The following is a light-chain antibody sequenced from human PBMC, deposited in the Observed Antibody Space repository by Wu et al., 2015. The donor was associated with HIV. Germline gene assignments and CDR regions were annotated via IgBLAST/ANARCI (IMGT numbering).Light chain of an antibody. CDR1: QGIRND. Sequence: AIQMTQSPSSLSASVGDRVTVTCRASQGIRNDLGWFQQKPGKTPKLLIYAASSLPGGVPSRFSGSGSGTRFSLTISNLQAEDSAIYYCLQDFNYPWTFGQGTKVEVK. J-gene: IGKJ1*01. CDR3: LQDFNYPWT. CDR2: AAS. V-gene: IGKV1-6*02.